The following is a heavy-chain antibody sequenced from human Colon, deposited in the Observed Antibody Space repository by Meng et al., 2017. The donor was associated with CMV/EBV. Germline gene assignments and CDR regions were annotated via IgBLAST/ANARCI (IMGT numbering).Heavy chain of an antibody. CDR2: SEHNGAA. Sequence: YGVSFIGNNWTWIRQTPGKGLEWIGESEHNGAANYNPSLRSRVAISVDTSKNQLSLSLSSVTAADTAVYYCARGLLTRLRPTNWFDPWGQGTLVTVSS. D-gene: IGHD2-15*01. J-gene: IGHJ5*02. CDR3: ARGLLTRLRPTNWFDP. V-gene: IGHV4-34*01. CDR1: GVSFIGNN.